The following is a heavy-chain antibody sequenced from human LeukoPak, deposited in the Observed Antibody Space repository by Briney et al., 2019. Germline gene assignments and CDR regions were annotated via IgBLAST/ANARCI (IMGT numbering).Heavy chain of an antibody. J-gene: IGHJ5*02. Sequence: ASVKVSCKASGGTFSSYAISWVRQDPGQGLEWMGGIIPIFGTANYAQKFQGRVTITADESTSTAYMELSSLRSEDTAVYYCARSLIAVAVDWQWFDPWGQGTLVTVSS. D-gene: IGHD6-19*01. CDR3: ARSLIAVAVDWQWFDP. CDR1: GGTFSSYA. V-gene: IGHV1-69*13. CDR2: IIPIFGTA.